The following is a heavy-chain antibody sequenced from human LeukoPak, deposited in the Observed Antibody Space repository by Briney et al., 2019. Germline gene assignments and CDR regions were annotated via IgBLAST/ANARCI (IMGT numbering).Heavy chain of an antibody. Sequence: SETLSLTCTVSGGSISSSSYYWGWIRQPPGKGLEWIGYIYYSGSTNYNPSLKSRVTISVDTSKNQFSLKLSSVTAADTAVYYCAGSYIGYSSSWYEFDYWGQGTLVTVSS. CDR2: IYYSGST. D-gene: IGHD6-13*01. V-gene: IGHV4-61*05. CDR3: AGSYIGYSSSWYEFDY. CDR1: GGSISSSSYY. J-gene: IGHJ4*02.